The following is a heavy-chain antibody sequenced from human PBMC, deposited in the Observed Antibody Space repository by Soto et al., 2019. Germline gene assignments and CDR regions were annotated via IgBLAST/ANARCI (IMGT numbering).Heavy chain of an antibody. D-gene: IGHD2-15*01. Sequence: ASVKVSCKASGYTFTSYGINWVRQATGQGLEWMGWMDPTSGNTGYAQKFQGRVALTRNTSISTAYMELSSLRSEDTAVYYCARMDCSASSCSINWFDPWGQGTLVTVSS. J-gene: IGHJ5*02. CDR2: MDPTSGNT. CDR1: GYTFTSYG. CDR3: ARMDCSASSCSINWFDP. V-gene: IGHV1-8*01.